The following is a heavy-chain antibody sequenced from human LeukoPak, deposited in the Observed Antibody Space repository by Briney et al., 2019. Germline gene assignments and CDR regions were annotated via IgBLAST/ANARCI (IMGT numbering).Heavy chain of an antibody. D-gene: IGHD3-10*01. CDR3: ARAHYLRLYFFDY. V-gene: IGHV1-2*02. CDR1: GYTITDYY. Sequence: GASVKVSCKASGYTITDYYIHWVRQAPGQGLEWMGWINPSSGGTNYAQKFEGRVTMTTDTSINTGYVELSSLTSDDTAVYFCARAHYLRLYFFDYWGQGTLVTVSS. J-gene: IGHJ4*02. CDR2: INPSSGGT.